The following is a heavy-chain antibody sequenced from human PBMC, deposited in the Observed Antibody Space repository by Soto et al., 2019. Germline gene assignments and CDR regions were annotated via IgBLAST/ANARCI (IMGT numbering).Heavy chain of an antibody. Sequence: GGPLRLSCGVSGLILSDYGMQWVRQEPDKGLEWVAVFSTDGSKIFYADSVKGRFTIARYISKNTVSLHMNSLRAEDTALYYCAKDRPRRTSRYFFDYWGQGTPVTVSS. CDR1: GLILSDYG. CDR2: FSTDGSKI. V-gene: IGHV3-30*04. CDR3: AKDRPRRTSRYFFDY. J-gene: IGHJ4*02.